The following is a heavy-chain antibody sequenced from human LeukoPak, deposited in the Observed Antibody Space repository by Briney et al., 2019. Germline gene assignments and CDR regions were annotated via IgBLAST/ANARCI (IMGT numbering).Heavy chain of an antibody. D-gene: IGHD3-10*01. V-gene: IGHV1-2*02. CDR2: INPNSGGT. CDR3: AREVRATPRWFDP. Sequence: ASVEVSCKASGYTFTGYYMHWVRQAPGQGLEWMGWINPNSGGTNYAQKFQGRVTMTRDTSISTAYMELSRLRSDDTAVYYCAREVRATPRWFDPWGQGTLVTVSS. CDR1: GYTFTGYY. J-gene: IGHJ5*02.